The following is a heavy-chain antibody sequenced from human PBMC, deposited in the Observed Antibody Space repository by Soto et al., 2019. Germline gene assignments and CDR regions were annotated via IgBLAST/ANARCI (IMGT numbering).Heavy chain of an antibody. CDR3: ARGRDYYDSSAYGYFDY. CDR2: IYYSGST. Sequence: PSETLSLTCTVSGGPISTYYWSWIRQPPGKGLEWIGYIYYSGSTNYNPSLKSRVTISLDTSKSQFSLKLNSVTAADTAVYYCARGRDYYDSSAYGYFDYWGQGTLVTVSS. J-gene: IGHJ4*02. CDR1: GGPISTYY. V-gene: IGHV4-59*01. D-gene: IGHD3-22*01.